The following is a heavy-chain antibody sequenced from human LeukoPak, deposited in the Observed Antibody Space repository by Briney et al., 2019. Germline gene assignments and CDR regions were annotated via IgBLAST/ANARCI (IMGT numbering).Heavy chain of an antibody. Sequence: GSLRLSCAASGFTFSNYWMSWVRQAPGKGLEWVANIKQHGSEKYYVNSVKGRFTISRDNAKNSLYLQMNSLRAEDTAIYYCAREDDWNYEDYWGQGTLVSVSS. CDR1: GFTFSNYW. CDR2: IKQHGSEK. J-gene: IGHJ4*02. CDR3: AREDDWNYEDY. D-gene: IGHD1-7*01. V-gene: IGHV3-7*01.